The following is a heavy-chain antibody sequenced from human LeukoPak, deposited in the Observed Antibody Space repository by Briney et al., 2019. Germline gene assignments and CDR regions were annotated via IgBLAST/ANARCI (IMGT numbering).Heavy chain of an antibody. V-gene: IGHV4-39*07. Sequence: SETLSLTCAVSGGSISSSSYYWGWIRQPPGKGLEWIGSIYYSGSTYYNPSLKSRVTISVDTSKNQFSLKLSSVTAADTAVYYCARDRIQLWHYDNWGQGTLVTVSS. J-gene: IGHJ4*02. D-gene: IGHD5-18*01. CDR1: GGSISSSSYY. CDR2: IYYSGST. CDR3: ARDRIQLWHYDN.